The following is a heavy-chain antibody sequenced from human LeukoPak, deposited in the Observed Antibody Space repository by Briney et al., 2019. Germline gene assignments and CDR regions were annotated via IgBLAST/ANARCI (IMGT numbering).Heavy chain of an antibody. V-gene: IGHV4-61*02. Sequence: SETLSLTCTVSGGSISSGSYYWSWTRQPAGKGLEWIGRIYISGRTNYNPSYKSRVTISIDTSKNQFSLNLSSVTAADTAVYYCARDDPLDLPDYTYSMDVWGKGTTVTVSS. CDR1: GGSISSGSYY. CDR2: IYISGRT. J-gene: IGHJ6*03. CDR3: ARDDPLDLPDYTYSMDV.